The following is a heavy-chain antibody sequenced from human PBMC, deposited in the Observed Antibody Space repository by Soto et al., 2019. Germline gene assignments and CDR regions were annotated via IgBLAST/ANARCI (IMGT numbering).Heavy chain of an antibody. CDR3: ASWPDAADY. Sequence: EVQLVESGGGLVQLGGSLRLSCAASGFTFSSCSMSWVRQAPGKGLEWLSYISSTSSTIYYADSVKGRFTISRDNAKNSLYLQMNSLRDEDTAVYYCASWPDAADYWGQRTLVTVSS. V-gene: IGHV3-48*02. CDR1: GFTFSSCS. D-gene: IGHD6-25*01. J-gene: IGHJ4*02. CDR2: ISSTSSTI.